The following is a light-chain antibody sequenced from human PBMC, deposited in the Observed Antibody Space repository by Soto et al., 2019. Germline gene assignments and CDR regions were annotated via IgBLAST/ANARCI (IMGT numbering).Light chain of an antibody. J-gene: IGKJ4*01. CDR1: QSLLHINGYNY. Sequence: DIVVTQSPLSLPVTPGEPASISCRSSQSLLHINGYNYLDWHLQKPGQSPQLLIYLASSRASGVPARVSGSGSGTYFTLKISRVEAEDFGVYYCIQTLQTPFTFGGGTKV. V-gene: IGKV2-28*01. CDR2: LAS. CDR3: IQTLQTPFT.